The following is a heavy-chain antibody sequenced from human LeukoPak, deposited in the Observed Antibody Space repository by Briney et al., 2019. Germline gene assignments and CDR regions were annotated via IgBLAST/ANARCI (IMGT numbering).Heavy chain of an antibody. D-gene: IGHD1-26*01. CDR2: INDDGSTT. J-gene: IGHJ4*02. CDR1: GFTFRTYW. V-gene: IGHV3-74*01. CDR3: ARGLGSPTDY. Sequence: PGGSLRLSCAASGFTFRTYWMHWLRQAPGKGLVWASRINDDGSTTTYADSVKGRFTISRDNAKSTLYLQMNSLRAEDTAVYYCARGLGSPTDYWGQGTLVTVSS.